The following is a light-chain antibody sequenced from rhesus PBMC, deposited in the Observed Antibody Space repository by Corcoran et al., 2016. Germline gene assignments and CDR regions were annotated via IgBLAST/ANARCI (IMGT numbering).Light chain of an antibody. J-gene: IGKJ3*01. CDR3: QHTNDVFT. CDR1: QGISNH. CDR2: DAS. V-gene: IGKV1-25*01. Sequence: DIQMTQSPPSLSASVGDRVTITCQASQGISNHLVWYQQKPGKVPKLLIYDASTLQSGVPSRFSGSGSGTDFTLTISRVQPEDFATYYCQHTNDVFTFGPGTKLDIK.